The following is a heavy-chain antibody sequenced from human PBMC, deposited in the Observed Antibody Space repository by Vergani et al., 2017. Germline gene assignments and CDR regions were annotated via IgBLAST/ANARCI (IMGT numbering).Heavy chain of an antibody. CDR3: ARHPHSSGWPGAFDY. CDR2: IIPILGIA. Sequence: QVQLVQSGAEVKKPGSSVKVSCKASGGTFSSYTISWVRQAPGQGLEWMGRIIPILGIANYAQKFQGRVTITADKSTSTAYMELSSLRSEDTAVYYCARHPHSSGWPGAFDYWGQGTLVTVSS. J-gene: IGHJ4*02. CDR1: GGTFSSYT. D-gene: IGHD6-19*01. V-gene: IGHV1-69*02.